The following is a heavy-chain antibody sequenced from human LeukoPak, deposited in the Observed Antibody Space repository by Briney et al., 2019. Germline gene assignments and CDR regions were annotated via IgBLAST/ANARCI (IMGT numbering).Heavy chain of an antibody. Sequence: ASVKVSCKASGYTFTGYYIHWVRQAPGQGLEWMGRINCNGGGTSYAQKFQGRVTMTRDTSISTAYMELDRLRSDDTAVYYCAREPYYDSSGWDAFDIWGQGTMVTVSS. J-gene: IGHJ3*02. CDR3: AREPYYDSSGWDAFDI. CDR2: INCNGGGT. V-gene: IGHV1-2*06. CDR1: GYTFTGYY. D-gene: IGHD3-22*01.